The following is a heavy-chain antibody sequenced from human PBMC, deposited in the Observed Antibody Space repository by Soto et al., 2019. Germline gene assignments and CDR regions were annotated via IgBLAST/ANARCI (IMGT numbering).Heavy chain of an antibody. J-gene: IGHJ4*02. CDR2: IKPDGSDK. V-gene: IGHV3-7*01. CDR1: GFIFSSHW. Sequence: GGSLRLSCGTSGFIFSSHWMTWVRQAPGRGLEWVADIKPDGSDKHYVDSVKGRFTISRDNAEHSLYLQMSSLRAEDTAVYYCARLYGSVSTFDYWGQGTLVTVSS. D-gene: IGHD6-25*01. CDR3: ARLYGSVSTFDY.